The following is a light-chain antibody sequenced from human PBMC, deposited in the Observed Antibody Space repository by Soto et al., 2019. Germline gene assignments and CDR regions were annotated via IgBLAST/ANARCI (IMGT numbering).Light chain of an antibody. CDR2: GSS. Sequence: DIQMTQSPSSLSASVGDRVTITCRASQAIRNDLAWYQQKPGRAPKRLIYGSSTLQSGVPSRFSGSGSGTEFTLTISSLQPEDFAPYYCLQHNVFPRTFGQGTKVEIK. J-gene: IGKJ1*01. V-gene: IGKV1-17*01. CDR3: LQHNVFPRT. CDR1: QAIRND.